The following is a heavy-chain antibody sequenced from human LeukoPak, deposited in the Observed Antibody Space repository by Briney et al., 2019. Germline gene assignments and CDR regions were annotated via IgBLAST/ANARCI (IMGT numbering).Heavy chain of an antibody. D-gene: IGHD5-12*01. V-gene: IGHV1-69*04. J-gene: IGHJ4*02. CDR2: IIPILGIA. CDR1: GYTFTSYY. CDR3: ARVGIVATMPDDY. Sequence: ASVKVSCKASGYTFTSYYMHWVRQAPGQGLEWMGRIIPILGIANYAQKFQGRVTITADKSTSTAYMELSSLRSEDTAVYYCARVGIVATMPDDYWGQGTLVTVSS.